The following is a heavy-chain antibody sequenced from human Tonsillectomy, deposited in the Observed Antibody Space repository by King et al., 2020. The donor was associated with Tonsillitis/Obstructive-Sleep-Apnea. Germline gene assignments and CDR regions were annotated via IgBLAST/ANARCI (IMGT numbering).Heavy chain of an antibody. V-gene: IGHV4-39*01. D-gene: IGHD2-2*01. CDR3: ARRENPRYCSSTSCYGRSQGFDY. Sequence: VQLQESGPGLVKPSETLSLTCTVSGGSISSSSYYWGWIRQPPGKGLEWIGSIYYSGSTYYNPSLKSRVTISVDTTKNQVSLKLGSVTAADTAVYYCARRENPRYCSSTSCYGRSQGFDYWGQGTLVTVSS. CDR1: GGSISSSSYY. CDR2: IYYSGST. J-gene: IGHJ4*02.